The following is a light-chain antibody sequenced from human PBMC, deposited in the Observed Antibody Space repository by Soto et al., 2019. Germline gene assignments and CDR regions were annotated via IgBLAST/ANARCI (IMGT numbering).Light chain of an antibody. V-gene: IGKV1-9*01. J-gene: IGKJ1*01. CDR3: QQGYNFPRA. Sequence: RQLTHMQTFLSSLFVYSVTITLRASQGISSYLAWYQQKPGKAPYLLIYPASTLQSGVPSRFSGSGSGTDFTLTINSLQPEDFATYFCQQGYNFPRAFGQGTKVDIK. CDR2: PAS. CDR1: QGISSY.